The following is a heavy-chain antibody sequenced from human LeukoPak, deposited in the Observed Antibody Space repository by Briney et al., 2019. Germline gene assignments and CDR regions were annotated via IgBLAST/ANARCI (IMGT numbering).Heavy chain of an antibody. D-gene: IGHD3-9*01. Sequence: ASVKVPCKASGYTFTSYYMHWVRQAPGQGLEWMGIINPSGGSTSYAQKFQGRVTMTRDMSTSTVYMELSSLRSEDTAVYYCARADILTGRCPDYWGQGTLVTVSS. J-gene: IGHJ4*02. V-gene: IGHV1-46*01. CDR2: INPSGGST. CDR3: ARADILTGRCPDY. CDR1: GYTFTSYY.